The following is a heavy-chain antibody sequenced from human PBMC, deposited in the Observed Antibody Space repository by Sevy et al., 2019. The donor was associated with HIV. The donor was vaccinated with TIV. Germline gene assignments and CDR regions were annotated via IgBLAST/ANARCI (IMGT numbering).Heavy chain of an antibody. V-gene: IGHV2-5*01. CDR3: AHAFLNGGLNGFDP. J-gene: IGHJ5*02. CDR1: GFSLSTSGVG. D-gene: IGHD1-1*01. CDR2: IYWNDDK. Sequence: SGPTLVKPTQTLTLTCTFSGFSLSTSGVGVGWIRQSPGKALDWLALIYWNDDKRYSPSLKSRLNSIKDTSKNQVVLTVTNVDPVDTATYYCAHAFLNGGLNGFDPWGQGTLVTVSS.